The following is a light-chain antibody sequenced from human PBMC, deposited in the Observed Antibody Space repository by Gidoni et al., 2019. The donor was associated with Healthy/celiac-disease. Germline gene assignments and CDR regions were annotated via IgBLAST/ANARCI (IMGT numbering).Light chain of an antibody. J-gene: IGLJ2*01. CDR3: QAWDSSTVV. Sequence: SYELTQPPSVSVSPGQTASITCSGDKLGDKYACWYQQKPGQYPVLVIYQDSKRPSGIPERFSGSNSGNTATLTISGTQAMDEVDYYCQAWDSSTVVFGGGTKLTVL. CDR1: KLGDKY. CDR2: QDS. V-gene: IGLV3-1*01.